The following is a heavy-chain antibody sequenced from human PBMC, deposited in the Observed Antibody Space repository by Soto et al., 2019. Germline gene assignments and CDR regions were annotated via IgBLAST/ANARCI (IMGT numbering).Heavy chain of an antibody. J-gene: IGHJ4*02. Sequence: PGGSLRLSCVASGFTFSTYGMHWVRQAPGKGLEWVAVVSHDGSDECYADSVKGRFTISRDNSKNTVYLQMNSLRPEDTALYYCAKDKRSSWTFDYWGLGT. CDR1: GFTFSTYG. CDR3: AKDKRSSWTFDY. V-gene: IGHV3-30*18. D-gene: IGHD2-15*01. CDR2: VSHDGSDE.